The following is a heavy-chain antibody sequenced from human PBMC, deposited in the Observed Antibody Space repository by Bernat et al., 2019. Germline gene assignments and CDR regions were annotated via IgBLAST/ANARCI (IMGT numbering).Heavy chain of an antibody. CDR1: GFTFSNYG. J-gene: IGHJ6*02. D-gene: IGHD6-13*01. Sequence: QVQLVESGGGVVQPGRSLRLSCAASGFTFSNYGMHWVRQAPGKGLEWVAVIWYDGSNKYYGDSVKGRFTISRDNSKNTLYLQMNSLRAEDTAVYYCARDLYSSNLDYFYGLEVWGQGTTVTDSS. V-gene: IGHV3-33*01. CDR2: IWYDGSNK. CDR3: ARDLYSSNLDYFYGLEV.